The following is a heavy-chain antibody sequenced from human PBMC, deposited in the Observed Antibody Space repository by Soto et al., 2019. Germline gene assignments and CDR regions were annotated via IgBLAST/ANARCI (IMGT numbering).Heavy chain of an antibody. D-gene: IGHD1-26*01. CDR2: ISGSGGAT. CDR1: GFTFSSYA. V-gene: IGHV3-23*01. CDR3: ANLWWDPIVDV. Sequence: GGSLRLSCAASGFTFSSYAMSWVRQAPGKGLEWVSGISGSGGATYYADSVKSRFTISRDNSKNTLYLQMNSLRAEDTAIYYCANLWWDPIVDVWGQGTTVTVSS. J-gene: IGHJ6*01.